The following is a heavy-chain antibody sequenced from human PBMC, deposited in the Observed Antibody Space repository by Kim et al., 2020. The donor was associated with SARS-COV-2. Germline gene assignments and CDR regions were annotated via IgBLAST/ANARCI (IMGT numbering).Heavy chain of an antibody. J-gene: IGHJ4*02. V-gene: IGHV7-4-1*02. Sequence: ASVKVSCKASGYTFTSYAMNWVRQAPGQGLEWMGWINTNTGNPTYAQGFTGRFVFSLDTSVSTAYLQISSLKAEDTAVYYCARSSTVIRGAIGHGVDYWGQGTLVTVSS. CDR3: ARSSTVIRGAIGHGVDY. D-gene: IGHD3-10*01. CDR2: INTNTGNP. CDR1: GYTFTSYA.